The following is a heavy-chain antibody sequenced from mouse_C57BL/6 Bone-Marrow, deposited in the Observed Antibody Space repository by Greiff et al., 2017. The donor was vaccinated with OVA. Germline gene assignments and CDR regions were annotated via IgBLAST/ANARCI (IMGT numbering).Heavy chain of an antibody. V-gene: IGHV1-42*01. Sequence: EVQLQQSGPELVKPGASVKISCKASGYSFTGYYMNWVKQSPEKSLEWIGEINPSTGGTTYNQKFKAKATLTVDKSSSTAYMQLKSLTSEDSAVYYCARRQLRPYYYAMDYWGQGTSVTVSS. CDR1: GYSFTGYY. J-gene: IGHJ4*01. CDR3: ARRQLRPYYYAMDY. CDR2: INPSTGGT. D-gene: IGHD3-2*02.